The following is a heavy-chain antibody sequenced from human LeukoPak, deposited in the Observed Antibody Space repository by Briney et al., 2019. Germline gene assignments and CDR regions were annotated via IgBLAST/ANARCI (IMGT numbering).Heavy chain of an antibody. J-gene: IGHJ4*02. D-gene: IGHD3-10*01. CDR3: AKDMAAYYYASGNIDY. CDR1: GSTFDDYA. CDR2: ISWDGGGT. V-gene: IGHV3-43D*03. Sequence: PGGSLRLSCAASGSTFDDYAMHWVRQAPGKGLEWVSLISWDGGGTYYADTVKGRFTISRDDSKNSLYLQMNSLRAEDTALYYCAKDMAAYYYASGNIDYWGQGTLVTVSS.